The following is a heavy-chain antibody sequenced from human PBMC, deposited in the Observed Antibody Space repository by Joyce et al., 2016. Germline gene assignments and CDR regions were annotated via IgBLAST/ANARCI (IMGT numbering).Heavy chain of an antibody. CDR1: GFTFNNYG. Sequence: EVQLLASGGGLVQPGGSLTLSCAASGFTFNNYGLPWVRQAPGKGLEWVSPISDIGSSTYYADSVRYRFTISRDNAKNTLCLQMTSLTAEDTAVYYCAKDRPYSTYYYFYYMDVWGKGTTVTVSS. D-gene: IGHD4-11*01. J-gene: IGHJ6*03. V-gene: IGHV3-23*01. CDR3: AKDRPYSTYYYFYYMDV. CDR2: ISDIGSST.